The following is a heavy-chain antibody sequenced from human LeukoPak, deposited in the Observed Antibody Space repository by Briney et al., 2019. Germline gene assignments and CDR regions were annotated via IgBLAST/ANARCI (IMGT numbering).Heavy chain of an antibody. CDR2: TYYRSKWYN. V-gene: IGHV6-1*01. CDR3: ARTIGGAGTVGGFYY. CDR1: GDSVSSDSAA. Sequence: SQTLSLTCAISGDSVSSDSAAWNWIRQSPSRGLEWLGRTYYRSKWYNDYAVSVKSRITINPDTSKNQFSLRLNSVTPDNTAVYYCARTIGGAGTVGGFYYWGQGTLVTVSS. D-gene: IGHD6-13*01. J-gene: IGHJ4*02.